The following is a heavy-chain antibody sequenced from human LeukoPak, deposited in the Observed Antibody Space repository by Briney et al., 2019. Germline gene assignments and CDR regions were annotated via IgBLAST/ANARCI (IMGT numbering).Heavy chain of an antibody. Sequence: GGPLRLSCAASGFTFSSYAMSWVRQAPGKGLEWVSAISGSGGSTYYADSVKGRFTISRDNSKNTLYLQMNSLRAEDTAVYYCAKDLIKIRRRGYSYGNFDYWGQGTLVTVSS. CDR2: ISGSGGST. D-gene: IGHD5-18*01. CDR3: AKDLIKIRRRGYSYGNFDY. CDR1: GFTFSSYA. J-gene: IGHJ4*02. V-gene: IGHV3-23*01.